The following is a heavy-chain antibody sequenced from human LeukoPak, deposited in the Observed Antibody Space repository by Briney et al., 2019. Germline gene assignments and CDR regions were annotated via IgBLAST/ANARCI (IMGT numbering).Heavy chain of an antibody. CDR1: GGSISSGDYY. CDR2: INYRGAT. J-gene: IGHJ4*02. Sequence: SRTLSLTCTVSGGSISSGDYYWSWIRQPPGKGLEYIGYINYRGATAYNPSLKSRTTISVDTSNNQFSLRLSSVTAADTAVYYCARAPLGFCSGGTCKRYFDYWGQGALVTVSS. CDR3: ARAPLGFCSGGTCKRYFDY. D-gene: IGHD2-15*01. V-gene: IGHV4-30-4*01.